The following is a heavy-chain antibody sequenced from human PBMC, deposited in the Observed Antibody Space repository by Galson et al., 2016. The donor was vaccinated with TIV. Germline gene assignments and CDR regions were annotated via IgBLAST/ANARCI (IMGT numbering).Heavy chain of an antibody. D-gene: IGHD3-3*01. V-gene: IGHV1-2*02. J-gene: IGHJ4*02. Sequence: SVKVSCKASGYTFTDYFIHWVRQAPGQGLEWMGWINTVSGGTNFAQRFQGRVTMTRDTSISTASMELTRLTSDDSAVYFCSRGYGSYTGFDVWGQGTLVTVSS. CDR3: SRGYGSYTGFDV. CDR1: GYTFTDYF. CDR2: INTVSGGT.